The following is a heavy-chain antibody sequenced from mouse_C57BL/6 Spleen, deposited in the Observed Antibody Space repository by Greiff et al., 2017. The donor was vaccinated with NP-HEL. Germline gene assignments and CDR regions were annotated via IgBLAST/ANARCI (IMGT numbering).Heavy chain of an antibody. V-gene: IGHV1-52*01. D-gene: IGHD1-1*01. CDR3: AREDYDSYFDY. CDR1: GYTFTSYS. J-gene: IGHJ2*01. Sequence: QVQLQQPGAELVRPGSSVKLSCKASGYTFTSYSMHWVKQRPIQGLEWIGNIDPSDSDTHYNQKFKDKATLTVVKSSSTAYLQLSSLTSEDSAVYYCAREDYDSYFDYWGQGTTLTVSS. CDR2: IDPSDSDT.